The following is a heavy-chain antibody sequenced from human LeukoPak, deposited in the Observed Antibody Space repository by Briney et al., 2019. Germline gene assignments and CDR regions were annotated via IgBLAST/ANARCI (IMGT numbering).Heavy chain of an antibody. J-gene: IGHJ4*02. CDR2: IYYSGST. CDR1: GGSISSGGYY. D-gene: IGHD3-22*01. CDR3: ARTYHYDSTGYYFDS. Sequence: PSETLSLTCTVSGGSISSGGYYWSWIRQHPENGLEWIGYIYYSGSTSYNPSLKSRVVISLDASDNQVSLKLRSATAADTAVCFCARTYHYDSTGYYFDSWGQGTVVTVSS. V-gene: IGHV4-31*03.